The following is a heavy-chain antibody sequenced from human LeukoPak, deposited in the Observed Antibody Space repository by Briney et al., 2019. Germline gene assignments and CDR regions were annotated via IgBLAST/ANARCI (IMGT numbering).Heavy chain of an antibody. J-gene: IGHJ2*01. D-gene: IGHD1-26*01. CDR1: GVSVSSGTYY. Sequence: SETLSLTCTVSGVSVSSGTYYWGWIRQPPGKGLEYIGNIYYTGTTFDNPSLKSRVTISVDTSKNQFSLKLTSVTAADTAVYYCAGLGGTYLDYWFFDLWGRGTLVTVPS. CDR3: AGLGGTYLDYWFFDL. CDR2: IYYTGTT. V-gene: IGHV4-39*01.